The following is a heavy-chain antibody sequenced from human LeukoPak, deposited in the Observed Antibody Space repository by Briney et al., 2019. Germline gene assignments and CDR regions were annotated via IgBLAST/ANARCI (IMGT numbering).Heavy chain of an antibody. CDR3: AKDCSYYDILTGYFFDY. D-gene: IGHD3-9*01. CDR1: GFTFSSYG. CDR2: ISGSGGGT. V-gene: IGHV3-23*01. Sequence: GGSLRLSCAASGFTFSSYGMSWVRQAPGKGLEWVSAISGSGGGTYYADSVKGRFTISRDNSKNTLYLQMNSLRAEDTAVYYCAKDCSYYDILTGYFFDYWGQGTLVTVSS. J-gene: IGHJ4*02.